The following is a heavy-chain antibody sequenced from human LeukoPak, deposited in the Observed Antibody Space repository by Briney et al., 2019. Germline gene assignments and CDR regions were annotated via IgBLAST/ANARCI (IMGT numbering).Heavy chain of an antibody. V-gene: IGHV4-59*01. CDR2: IYYAGST. Sequence: SETLSLTCTVSGGSISTFYWSWIRQPPGKGLEWIGYIYYAGSTNYNSSLTSRVTISVDTSKNQFSLKLNSVTAADTAVYYCARGPYYSDSVTYSFDYWGQGALVTVSS. J-gene: IGHJ4*02. D-gene: IGHD3-22*01. CDR3: ARGPYYSDSVTYSFDY. CDR1: GGSISTFY.